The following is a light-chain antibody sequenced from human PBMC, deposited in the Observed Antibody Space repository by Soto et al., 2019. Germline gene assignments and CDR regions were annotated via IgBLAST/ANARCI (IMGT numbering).Light chain of an antibody. J-gene: IGKJ1*01. CDR1: QGISSW. CDR3: LQDYNYPQT. Sequence: DIQITQSPSSVSASVGDRVTITCRASQGISSWLAWYQQKPGKAPKLLIFAASSLQAGVPSRFSGSGSGTEFTLTITSVQPDDFATYYCLQDYNYPQTFGQGTKVDIK. V-gene: IGKV1-12*01. CDR2: AAS.